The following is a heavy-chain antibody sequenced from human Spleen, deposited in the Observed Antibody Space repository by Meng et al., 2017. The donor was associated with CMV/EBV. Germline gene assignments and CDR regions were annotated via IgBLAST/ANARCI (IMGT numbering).Heavy chain of an antibody. V-gene: IGHV1-2*02. J-gene: IGHJ6*02. Sequence: ASVKVSCKASGYTFTGYYMYWVRQAPGQGLEYMGWINPNSGGTNYAQKFQGRVTLTTDTSTSTAYMELRSLRSDDTAVYYCARDKDEDDFWSGYSYYYYYYGMDVWGQGTTVTVSS. D-gene: IGHD3-3*01. CDR1: GYTFTGYY. CDR2: INPNSGGT. CDR3: ARDKDEDDFWSGYSYYYYYYGMDV.